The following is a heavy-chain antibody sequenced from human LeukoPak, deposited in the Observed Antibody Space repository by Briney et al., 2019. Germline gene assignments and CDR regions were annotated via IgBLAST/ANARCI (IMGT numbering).Heavy chain of an antibody. D-gene: IGHD6-19*01. J-gene: IGHJ4*02. CDR1: GFTFSSYW. CDR2: IKQDGSEK. Sequence: GGSLRLSCAASGFTFSSYWMSWVRQAPGKGLEWVANIKQDGSEKYYVDSVKGRFTISRDNSKNTLYLQMNSLRAEDTAVYYCARDQDAAAAVGPFDYWGQGTLVTVSS. CDR3: ARDQDAAAAVGPFDY. V-gene: IGHV3-7*01.